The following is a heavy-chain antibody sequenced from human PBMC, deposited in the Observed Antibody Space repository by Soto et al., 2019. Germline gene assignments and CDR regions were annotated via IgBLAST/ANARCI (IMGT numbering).Heavy chain of an antibody. D-gene: IGHD6-13*01. CDR3: ARDRIAAAGTAYYYYGMDV. CDR1: GGSISSYY. Sequence: SETLSLTCTVSGGSISSYYWSWIRQPPGKGLEWIGYIYYSGSTNYNPSLKSRVTISVDTSKNQFSLKLNSVTAADTAVYYCARDRIAAAGTAYYYYGMDVWGQGTTVTVSS. V-gene: IGHV4-59*01. CDR2: IYYSGST. J-gene: IGHJ6*02.